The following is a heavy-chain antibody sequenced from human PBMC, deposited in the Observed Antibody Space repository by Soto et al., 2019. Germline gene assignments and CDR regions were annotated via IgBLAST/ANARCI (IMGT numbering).Heavy chain of an antibody. CDR1: GFTFSSYA. Sequence: GGSLRLSCAASGFTFSSYAMHWVRQAPGKGLEWVAVISYDGSNKYYADSVKGRFTISRDNSKNTLYLQMNSLRAEDTAVYYCARVYYDILTGPYYYYGMDVWGQGTTVTVSS. V-gene: IGHV3-30-3*01. J-gene: IGHJ6*02. CDR3: ARVYYDILTGPYYYYGMDV. D-gene: IGHD3-9*01. CDR2: ISYDGSNK.